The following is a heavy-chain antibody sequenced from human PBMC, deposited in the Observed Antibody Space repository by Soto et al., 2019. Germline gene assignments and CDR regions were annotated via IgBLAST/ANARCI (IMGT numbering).Heavy chain of an antibody. CDR3: ARTLSWRRGPFDS. J-gene: IGHJ4*02. V-gene: IGHV3-48*02. CDR2: ISGSSQTI. CDR1: GFIFNTYS. Sequence: EVQLVESGGGLIQHGGSLRLSCAASGFIFNTYSMNWVRQAPGKGLEWVSYISGSSQTIFYADSVRGRFTISRDNANNSTYLQMVSLRDEDTAVYYCARTLSWRRGPFDSWGQGTLVTVSS. D-gene: IGHD2-15*01.